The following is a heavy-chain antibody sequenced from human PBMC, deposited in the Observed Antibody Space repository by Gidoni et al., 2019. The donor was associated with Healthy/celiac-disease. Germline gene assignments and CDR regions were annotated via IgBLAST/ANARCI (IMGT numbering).Heavy chain of an antibody. CDR3: ARDLWFGGAFDI. J-gene: IGHJ3*02. Sequence: EVQLVESGGGLVQPGGSLRLPCAASGFPFSSYWMSWVRQDPGKGLEWVANIKQDGSEKYYVDSVKGRFTISRDNAKNSLYLQMNSLRAEDTAVYYCARDLWFGGAFDIWGQGTMVTVSS. CDR2: IKQDGSEK. V-gene: IGHV3-7*03. CDR1: GFPFSSYW. D-gene: IGHD3-10*01.